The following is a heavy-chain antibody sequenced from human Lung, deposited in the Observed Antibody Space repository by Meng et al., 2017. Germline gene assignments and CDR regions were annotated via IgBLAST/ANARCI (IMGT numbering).Heavy chain of an antibody. CDR1: GYTFTTYG. J-gene: IGHJ4*02. CDR2: ISPYNGYT. CDR3: AILSHCTGGTCYPYDY. D-gene: IGHD2-15*01. Sequence: QVTLMQSGAEVKKPGASVEVSCKASGYTFTTYGISWVRQAPGQGLEWMGWISPYNGYTSSIQKFQGRVTMTTDTSTSTAYMELMSLGSDDTAVYYCAILSHCTGGTCYPYDYWGQGTLVTVSS. V-gene: IGHV1-18*01.